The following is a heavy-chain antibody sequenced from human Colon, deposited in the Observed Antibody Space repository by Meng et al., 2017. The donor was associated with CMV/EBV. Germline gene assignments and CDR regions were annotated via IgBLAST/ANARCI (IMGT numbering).Heavy chain of an antibody. CDR2: INPNSGGT. D-gene: IGHD6-6*01. Sequence: ASVKVSCKTSGYSFTDYYIHWVRQAPGQGLEWMGWINPNSGGTARARKFQGRVTLTRDTSTNTAYMELRSLRSDDTALYYCARASIAARLFAWFDPWGQGTLVTVSS. V-gene: IGHV1-2*02. CDR3: ARASIAARLFAWFDP. J-gene: IGHJ5*02. CDR1: GYSFTDYY.